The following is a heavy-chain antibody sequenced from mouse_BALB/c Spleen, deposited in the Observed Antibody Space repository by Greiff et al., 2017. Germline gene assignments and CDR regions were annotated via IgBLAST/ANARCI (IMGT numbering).Heavy chain of an antibody. J-gene: IGHJ2*01. CDR3: AREVYYYGSSPHYYFDY. V-gene: IGHV3-6*02. CDR1: GYSITSGYY. CDR2: ISYDGSN. Sequence: EVQLQQSGPGLVKPSQSLSLTCSVTGYSITSGYYWNWIRQFPGNKLEWMGYISYDGSNNYNPSLKNRISITRDTSKNQFFLKLNSVTTEDTATYYCAREVYYYGSSPHYYFDYWGQGTTLTVSS. D-gene: IGHD1-1*01.